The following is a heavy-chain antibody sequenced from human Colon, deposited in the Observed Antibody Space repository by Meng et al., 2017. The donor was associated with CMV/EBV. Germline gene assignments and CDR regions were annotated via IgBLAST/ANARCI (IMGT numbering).Heavy chain of an antibody. CDR1: EYPFTGYY. CDR2: INPNSGGT. CDR3: ARDWYPGDRRGSFDY. Sequence: QGPLVEAGAAVKKAGASVKVSCKSSEYPFTGYYMHWVRQAPGQGLEWMGWINPNSGGTNYAQNFQGRVTMTRDTSITTAYMELSRLRSDDTAVYYCARDWYPGDRRGSFDYWGQGTLVTVSS. J-gene: IGHJ4*02. D-gene: IGHD3-22*01. V-gene: IGHV1-2*02.